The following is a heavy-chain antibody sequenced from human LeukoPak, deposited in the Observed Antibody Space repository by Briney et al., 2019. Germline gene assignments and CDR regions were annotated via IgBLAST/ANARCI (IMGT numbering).Heavy chain of an antibody. J-gene: IGHJ6*02. CDR1: GGSISSYY. Sequence: SETLSLTCTVSGGSISSYYWSWIRQPAGKGLEWIGRIYTSGSTNYNPSLKSRVTMSVDTSKNQFSLKLSSVTAADTAVYYCARDHLLYSSSWYNYYYYYGMDVWGQGTTVTVSS. CDR3: ARDHLLYSSSWYNYYYYYGMDV. CDR2: IYTSGST. D-gene: IGHD6-13*01. V-gene: IGHV4-4*07.